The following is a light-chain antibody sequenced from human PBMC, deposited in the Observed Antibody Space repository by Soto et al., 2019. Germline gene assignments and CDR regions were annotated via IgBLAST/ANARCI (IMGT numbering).Light chain of an antibody. J-gene: IGLJ3*02. CDR1: SSDVGAYNH. CDR3: SSYTASNTWV. Sequence: QSALTQAASVSGSPGQSITISCTGTSSDVGAYNHVSWYQQHPGKAPKLIIFEVSNRPSGVTNRFSASKSGSTASLPISGLQAEDEADYYCSSYTASNTWVFGGGTKLTVL. V-gene: IGLV2-14*01. CDR2: EVS.